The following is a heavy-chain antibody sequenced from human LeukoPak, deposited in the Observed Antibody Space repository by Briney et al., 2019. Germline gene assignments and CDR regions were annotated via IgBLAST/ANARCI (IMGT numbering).Heavy chain of an antibody. CDR1: GGSFSGYY. J-gene: IGHJ5*02. D-gene: IGHD2/OR15-2a*01. Sequence: SETLSLTCAVYGGSFSGYYWSWIRQPPGKGLEWIAYISDIGSINYNPSLKSRVNISLDTSKNQFSLNLSSVAAADTAVYYCAGPLARNTVDLWGQGTLVTVSA. CDR2: ISDIGSI. CDR3: AGPLARNTVDL. V-gene: IGHV4-59*08.